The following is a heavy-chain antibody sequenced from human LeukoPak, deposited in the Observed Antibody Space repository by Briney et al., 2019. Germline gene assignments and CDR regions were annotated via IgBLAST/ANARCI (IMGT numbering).Heavy chain of an antibody. Sequence: GGSLRLSCEASGFTVSSNYMSWVRQAPGKGLEWVSVIYSGGSTYYADYVKGRFTISRDNSKNTLSLQMNSLRAEDTALYYCASREELLLFPFDYWGQGTLVTVSS. CDR3: ASREELLLFPFDY. CDR2: IYSGGST. J-gene: IGHJ4*02. CDR1: GFTVSSNY. V-gene: IGHV3-66*02. D-gene: IGHD1-26*01.